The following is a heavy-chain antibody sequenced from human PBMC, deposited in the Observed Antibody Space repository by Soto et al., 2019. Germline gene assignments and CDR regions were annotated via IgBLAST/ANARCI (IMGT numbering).Heavy chain of an antibody. CDR1: GGTFSSYA. CDR2: IIPIFGTA. J-gene: IGHJ5*02. CDR3: ARYGDSQNWFDP. Sequence: ASVKVSCKASGGTFSSYATSWVRQAPGQGLEWMGGIIPIFGTANYAQKFQGRVTITADESTSTAYMELSSLRPEDTAVYYCARYGDSQNWFDPWGQGTLVTVSS. V-gene: IGHV1-69*13. D-gene: IGHD4-17*01.